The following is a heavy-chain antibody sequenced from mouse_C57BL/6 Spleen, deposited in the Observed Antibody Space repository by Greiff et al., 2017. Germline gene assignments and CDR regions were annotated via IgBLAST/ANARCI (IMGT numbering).Heavy chain of an antibody. CDR2: IDPETGGT. J-gene: IGHJ2*01. Sequence: QVHVKQSGAELVRPGASVTLSCKASGYTFTDYEMHWVKQTPVHGLEWIGAIDPETGGTAYNQKFKGKAILTADKSSSTAYMELRSLTSEDSAVYYCTRDYYGSSYPYFDYWGQGTTLTVSS. CDR3: TRDYYGSSYPYFDY. CDR1: GYTFTDYE. V-gene: IGHV1-15*01. D-gene: IGHD1-1*01.